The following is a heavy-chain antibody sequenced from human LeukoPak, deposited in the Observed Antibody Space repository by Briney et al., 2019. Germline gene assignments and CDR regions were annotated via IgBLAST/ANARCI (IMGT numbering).Heavy chain of an antibody. V-gene: IGHV3-48*02. CDR3: ARRRSSSSGLSY. CDR2: ISSSSSTI. Sequence: QPGGSLRLSCAASGFTFSSYSMNWVRQAPGKGLEWVSCISSSSSTIYYADSVKGRFTISRDNAKNSLYLQMNSLRDEDTAVYYCARRRSSSSGLSYWGQGTLVTVSS. D-gene: IGHD6-6*01. J-gene: IGHJ4*02. CDR1: GFTFSSYS.